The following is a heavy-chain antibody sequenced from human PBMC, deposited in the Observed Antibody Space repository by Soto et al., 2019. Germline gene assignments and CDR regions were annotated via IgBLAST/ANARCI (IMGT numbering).Heavy chain of an antibody. CDR1: GGTFSSYT. CDR3: ARSPYYYDSSGYVDY. D-gene: IGHD3-22*01. V-gene: IGHV1-69*02. J-gene: IGHJ4*02. Sequence: QVQLVQSGAEVKKPGSSVKVSCKASGGTFSSYTISWVRQAPGQGLEWMGRIIPILGIANYAQKFQGRVTSTADKSTSTAYMELSSLRSEDTAVYYCARSPYYYDSSGYVDYWGQGTLVTVSS. CDR2: IIPILGIA.